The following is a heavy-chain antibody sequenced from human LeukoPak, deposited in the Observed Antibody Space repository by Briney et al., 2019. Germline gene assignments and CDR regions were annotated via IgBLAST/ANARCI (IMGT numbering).Heavy chain of an antibody. D-gene: IGHD1-14*01. CDR3: AKGSHGDGNHQFDY. CDR2: ISYDGSNK. J-gene: IGHJ4*02. V-gene: IGHV3-30*18. Sequence: PGRSLRLSCAASGFTFSSYCMHWVRQAPGKGLEWVAVISYDGSNKYYADSVKGRFTISRDNSKNTLYLQMNSLRAEDTAVYYCAKGSHGDGNHQFDYRGQGTLVTLSS. CDR1: GFTFSSYC.